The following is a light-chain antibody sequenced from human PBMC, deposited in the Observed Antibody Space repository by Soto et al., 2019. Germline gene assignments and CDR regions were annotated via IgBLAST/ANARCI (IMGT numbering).Light chain of an antibody. CDR2: AAS. CDR1: QGLSRW. Sequence: DIHMTQSPPSLSASVGDRVTITCRASQGLSRWLAWYQQRPEKAPKCLIYAASDLQSGVPSRFSGSGSGTEFTLTINNLQPEDFGTYYCQQYKTYPWTFGQGTTVEVK. CDR3: QQYKTYPWT. V-gene: IGKV1D-16*01. J-gene: IGKJ1*01.